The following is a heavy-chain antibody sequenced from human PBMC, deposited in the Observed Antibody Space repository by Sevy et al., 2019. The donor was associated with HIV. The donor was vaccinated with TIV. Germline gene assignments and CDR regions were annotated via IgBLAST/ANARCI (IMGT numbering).Heavy chain of an antibody. D-gene: IGHD5-12*01. CDR1: GFTVSNHW. V-gene: IGHV3-7*01. CDR2: IKQDGTEK. Sequence: GGSLRLSCAASGFTVSNHWMSWVRQAPGKGLEWVANIKQDGTEKYYADSVKGRFAVSRDNVKNSLYLQMNSLSAEDTAVYYCAKTTYTFLYSAISVWFDLWGQGTLVTVSS. CDR3: AKTTYTFLYSAISVWFDL. J-gene: IGHJ5*02.